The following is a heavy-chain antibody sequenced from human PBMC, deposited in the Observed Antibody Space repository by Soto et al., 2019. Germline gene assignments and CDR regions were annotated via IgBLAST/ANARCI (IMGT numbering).Heavy chain of an antibody. V-gene: IGHV4-38-2*01. J-gene: IGHJ5*02. Sequence: PSETLSLTCAVSGYSINSDYHWGWIRQPPGKGLQWIGIIYHDGTTYSNPSLKSRVTMSVDTSKNQFSLRLPSVTAADTAIYYCARLRPGWELGGNWFDPWGQGTLVTVSS. CDR2: IYHDGTT. CDR1: GYSINSDYH. D-gene: IGHD1-26*01. CDR3: ARLRPGWELGGNWFDP.